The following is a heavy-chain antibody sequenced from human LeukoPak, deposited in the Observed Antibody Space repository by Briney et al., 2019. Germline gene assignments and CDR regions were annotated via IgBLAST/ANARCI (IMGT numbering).Heavy chain of an antibody. CDR1: GFTFDDYG. V-gene: IGHV3-20*04. CDR3: ARARIAAAGYDAFDI. Sequence: GGSLRLSCAASGFTFDDYGMIWVRQAPGKGLEWVSGVNWNGGSTGYADSVKGRFTISRDNAKNSLYLQMNSLRAEDTALYYCARARIAAAGYDAFDIWGQGTMVTVSS. CDR2: VNWNGGST. J-gene: IGHJ3*02. D-gene: IGHD6-13*01.